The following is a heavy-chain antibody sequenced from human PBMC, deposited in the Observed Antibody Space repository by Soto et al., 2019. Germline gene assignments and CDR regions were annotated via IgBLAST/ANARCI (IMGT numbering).Heavy chain of an antibody. CDR2: ISSSCSTI. V-gene: IGHV3-48*03. Sequence: GGSLRLSXAACGFTFSSYEMNWVRQAPGKGLEWVSYISSSCSTIYYADSVKGRFTISRDNAKNSLYLQMNSLRAEDTAVYYCARSPGQQLTTVHYYGMDVWGQGTTVTVSS. CDR1: GFTFSSYE. CDR3: ARSPGQQLTTVHYYGMDV. J-gene: IGHJ6*02. D-gene: IGHD6-13*01.